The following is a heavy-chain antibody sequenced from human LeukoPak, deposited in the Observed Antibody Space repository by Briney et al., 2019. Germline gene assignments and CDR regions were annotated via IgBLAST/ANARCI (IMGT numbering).Heavy chain of an antibody. CDR1: GFTFSSYG. Sequence: GGSLRLSCAASGFTFSSYGMHWVRQAPGKGLEWVAVISYDGSNKYYADSVKGRFTISRDNSKNTLYLQMNSLRAEDTAVYYCAKDRFGSSWYPYYFDYWGQGTLVTVSS. CDR3: AKDRFGSSWYPYYFDY. V-gene: IGHV3-30*18. D-gene: IGHD6-13*01. CDR2: ISYDGSNK. J-gene: IGHJ4*02.